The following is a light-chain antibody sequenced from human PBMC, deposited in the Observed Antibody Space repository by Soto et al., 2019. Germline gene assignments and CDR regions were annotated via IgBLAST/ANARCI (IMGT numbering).Light chain of an antibody. CDR1: SGDVGGFDF. CDR2: DVS. Sequence: QSALTQPRSVSGSPGQSVAISCTATSGDVGGFDFVSWYQQHPGKAPKLVIYDVSKRPSGVPDRFSGSRSGDTASLTISGLQAEDEADYYCCLYTASYSVFGGGTQLTVL. J-gene: IGLJ3*02. V-gene: IGLV2-11*01. CDR3: CLYTASYSV.